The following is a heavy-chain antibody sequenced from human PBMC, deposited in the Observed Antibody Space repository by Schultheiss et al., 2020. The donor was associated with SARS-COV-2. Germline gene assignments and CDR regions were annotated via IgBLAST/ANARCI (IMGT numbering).Heavy chain of an antibody. V-gene: IGHV3-33*08. CDR1: GFTFSSYA. Sequence: GGSLRLSCAASGFTFSSYAMHWVRQAPGKGLEWVAVIWYDGSNKYYADSVKGRFTISRDNSKNTLYLQMNSLRAEDTAVYYCAREPNSIYFDYWGQGTLVTVSS. CDR2: IWYDGSNK. CDR3: AREPNSIYFDY. J-gene: IGHJ4*02. D-gene: IGHD4-23*01.